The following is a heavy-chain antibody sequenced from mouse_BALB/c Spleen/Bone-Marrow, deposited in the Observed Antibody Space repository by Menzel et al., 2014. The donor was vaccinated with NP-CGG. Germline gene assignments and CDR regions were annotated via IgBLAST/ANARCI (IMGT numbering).Heavy chain of an antibody. CDR2: ISYSGST. J-gene: IGHJ4*01. CDR1: GYSITSDYA. V-gene: IGHV3-2*02. CDR3: ARGYYAMDY. Sequence: VHLQQSGPGLVKPSQSLSLTCTVTGYSITSDYAWNWIRQFPGNKLEWMGYISYSGSTSYNPSLKSRISITRDTSKNQFFLQLNSVTTEDTATYYCARGYYAMDYWGQGTSVTVSS.